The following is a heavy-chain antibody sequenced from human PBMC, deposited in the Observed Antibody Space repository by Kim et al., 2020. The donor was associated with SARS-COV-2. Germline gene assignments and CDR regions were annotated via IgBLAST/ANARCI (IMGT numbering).Heavy chain of an antibody. CDR3: TKSQYNYGGDFDD. D-gene: IGHD5-18*01. J-gene: IGHJ4*02. Sequence: YEDSGKGRFNVSRDTSKNAVFIQMNSLRADDTAVYYCTKSQYNYGGDFDDWGQGTLVTVSS. V-gene: IGHV3-53*01.